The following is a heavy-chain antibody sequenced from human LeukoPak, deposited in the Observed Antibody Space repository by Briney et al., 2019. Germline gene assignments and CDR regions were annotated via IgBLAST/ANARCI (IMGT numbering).Heavy chain of an antibody. CDR1: GYTFTGYY. Sequence: GASVKVSCKASGYTFTGYYMHWVRQAPGQGLEWMGWINPNSDGTNYAQKFQGRVTMTRDTSISTAYMELSRLRSDDTAVYYCARDSSSRVLYYFDYWGQGTLVTVSS. CDR3: ARDSSSRVLYYFDY. J-gene: IGHJ4*02. CDR2: INPNSDGT. V-gene: IGHV1-2*02. D-gene: IGHD6-6*01.